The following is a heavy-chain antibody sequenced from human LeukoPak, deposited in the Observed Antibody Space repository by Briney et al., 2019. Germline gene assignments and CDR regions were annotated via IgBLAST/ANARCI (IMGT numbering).Heavy chain of an antibody. CDR1: DFSVNNNY. V-gene: IGHV3-53*01. CDR2: MDNFGIK. CDR3: AGGKYYGSGTRPGYLGY. J-gene: IGHJ4*02. D-gene: IGHD3-10*01. Sequence: PGGSLRLACAASDFSVNNNYVDWVRQAPGKGLEWVSCMDNFGIKTYADSVRDRFTVSRDSSRSVVFLQMNSLRVEDTAVYYCAGGKYYGSGTRPGYLGYWGLGTMVTVSS.